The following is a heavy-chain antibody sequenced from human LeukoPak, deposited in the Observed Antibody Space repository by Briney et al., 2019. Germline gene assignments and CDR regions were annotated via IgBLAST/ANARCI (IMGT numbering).Heavy chain of an antibody. CDR1: GFTLSSYA. D-gene: IGHD3-3*01. CDR2: ISASDDST. Sequence: GGSLRLPCAASGFTLSSYAMSWVRQAPGKGLEWVSGISASDDSTYYGDSVKGRFTISRDNSKNTLYLQMNSLRDEDTAVYYCARVRASAWHYFDYWGQGTLVTVSS. V-gene: IGHV3-23*01. CDR3: ARVRASAWHYFDY. J-gene: IGHJ4*02.